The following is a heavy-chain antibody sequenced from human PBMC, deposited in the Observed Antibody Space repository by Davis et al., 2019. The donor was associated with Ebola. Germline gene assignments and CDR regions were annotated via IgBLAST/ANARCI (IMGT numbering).Heavy chain of an antibody. CDR1: DFIFSSYR. CDR2: INHDGGEK. CDR3: ASLEDKTGMATTLGDY. J-gene: IGHJ4*02. D-gene: IGHD5-24*01. Sequence: GESLKISCVVSDFIFSSYRMSWVRQAPGKGLEWVANINHDGGEKYYVDSVKGRFTISRDNAENSLYLQMNSLRAEDTAVYYCASLEDKTGMATTLGDYWGQGALVTVSS. V-gene: IGHV3-7*01.